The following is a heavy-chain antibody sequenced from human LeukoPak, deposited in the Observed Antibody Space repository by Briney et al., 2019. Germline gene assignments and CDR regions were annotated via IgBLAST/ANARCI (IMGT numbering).Heavy chain of an antibody. V-gene: IGHV3-33*08. D-gene: IGHD1-26*01. CDR1: GFTFSSYW. CDR3: ARDGPPVGAQENDAFDI. CDR2: IWYDGSNK. Sequence: PGGSLRLSCAASGFTFSSYWMSWVRQAPGKGLEWVAVIWYDGSNKYYADSVKGRFTISRDNSKNTLYLQMNSLRAEDTAVYYCARDGPPVGAQENDAFDIWGQGTMVTVSS. J-gene: IGHJ3*02.